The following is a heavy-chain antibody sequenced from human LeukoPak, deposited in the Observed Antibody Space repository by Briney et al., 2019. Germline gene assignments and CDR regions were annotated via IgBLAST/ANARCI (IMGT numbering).Heavy chain of an antibody. CDR3: ARGTMIAHIDGAFDI. V-gene: IGHV4-4*07. CDR2: IYTSGST. Sequence: SETLSLTCTVSGGSISSYYWSWIRQPAGKGLEWIGRIYTSGSTNYNPSLKSRVTMSVDTSKNQFSLKLSSVTAADTAVYYCARGTMIAHIDGAFDIWGQGTMVTVSS. CDR1: GGSISSYY. J-gene: IGHJ3*02. D-gene: IGHD3-22*01.